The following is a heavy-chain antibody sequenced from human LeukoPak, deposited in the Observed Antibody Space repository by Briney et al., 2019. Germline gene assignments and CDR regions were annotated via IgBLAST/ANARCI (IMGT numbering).Heavy chain of an antibody. J-gene: IGHJ4*02. V-gene: IGHV3-23*01. CDR1: GFTFSSYA. Sequence: GGSLRLPCAASGFTFSSYAMSWVRQAPGKGLEWVSGISGNGDSTFYADSVKGRFTISRDNSRNTLFLEMNSLRAEDTAVYYCARRYSIGWQGDFDYWGQGTLVTVSS. D-gene: IGHD6-19*01. CDR2: ISGNGDST. CDR3: ARRYSIGWQGDFDY.